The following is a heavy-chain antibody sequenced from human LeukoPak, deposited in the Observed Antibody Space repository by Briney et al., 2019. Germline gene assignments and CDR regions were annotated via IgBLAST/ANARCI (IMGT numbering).Heavy chain of an antibody. J-gene: IGHJ4*02. Sequence: GGSLRLSCAASGFTFSDHYMSWIRQAPGKGLEGVSYISSSSRSIYYADSVKGRFIISRDNAKTSLYLQMNSLRAADTAVYYCARLRTGSYVSSWGQGTLVTVSS. CDR2: ISSSSRSI. D-gene: IGHD3-10*01. CDR3: ARLRTGSYVSS. CDR1: GFTFSDHY. V-gene: IGHV3-11*01.